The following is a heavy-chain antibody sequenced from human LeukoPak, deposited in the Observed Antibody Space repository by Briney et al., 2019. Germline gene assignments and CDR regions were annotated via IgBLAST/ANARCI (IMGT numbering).Heavy chain of an antibody. D-gene: IGHD3-10*01. CDR2: IIPIFGTA. Sequence: SVTVSCKASGGTFSSYAISWVRQAPGQGLEWVGGIIPIFGTANYAQKFQGRVTITADESTSTAYMELSSLRSEDTAVYYCAILLWFGEFVDYWGQGTLVTVSS. J-gene: IGHJ4*02. V-gene: IGHV1-69*13. CDR3: AILLWFGEFVDY. CDR1: GGTFSSYA.